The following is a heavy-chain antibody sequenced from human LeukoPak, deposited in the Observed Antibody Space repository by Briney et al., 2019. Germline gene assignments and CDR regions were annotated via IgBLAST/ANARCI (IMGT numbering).Heavy chain of an antibody. V-gene: IGHV3-48*02. CDR2: ISSSISTV. CDR3: ARGCSPGTCSPFDY. CDR1: GFTFSTYS. Sequence: PGGSLRLSCAASGFTFSTYSMNWVRQAPGQGLEWVSYISSSISTVYYAGSVRGRFTISRDNAKNSLYLQMNSLRDEDTAVYYCARGCSPGTCSPFDYWGQGTLVTVSS. D-gene: IGHD2-15*01. J-gene: IGHJ4*02.